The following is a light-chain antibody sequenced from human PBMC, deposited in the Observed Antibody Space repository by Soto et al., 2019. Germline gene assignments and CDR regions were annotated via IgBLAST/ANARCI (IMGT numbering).Light chain of an antibody. Sequence: QSALTQPHSVSGSPGQSVTIFCTGTTNDVGAYNYVSWYQQHPVKAPKLIIFDVNKRPSGVPDRFSASKSGNTASLTISGLQAEDEADYYCCSYSGTYTPHWVFSGGTKLTVL. CDR1: TNDVGAYNY. CDR3: CSYSGTYTPHWV. J-gene: IGLJ3*02. CDR2: DVN. V-gene: IGLV2-11*01.